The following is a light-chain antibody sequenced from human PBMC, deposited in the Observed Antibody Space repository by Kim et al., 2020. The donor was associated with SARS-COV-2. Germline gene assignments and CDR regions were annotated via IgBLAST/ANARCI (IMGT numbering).Light chain of an antibody. Sequence: ASVKLTCTLSSGHSSDAIAWHQQQPEKGPRYLMKLNSDGSHSKGDGIPDRFSGSSSGAERYLTISSLQSEDEADYYCQTWGTGIRVFETGTKVTVL. J-gene: IGLJ1*01. CDR1: SGHSSDA. CDR3: QTWGTGIRV. CDR2: LNSDGSH. V-gene: IGLV4-69*01.